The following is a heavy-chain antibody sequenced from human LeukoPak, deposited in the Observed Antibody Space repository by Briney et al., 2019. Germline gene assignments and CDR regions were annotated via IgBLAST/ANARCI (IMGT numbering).Heavy chain of an antibody. CDR1: GFTFSSFR. CDR2: IRYDGNNE. D-gene: IGHD3-22*01. Sequence: PGGSLRLSCAASGFTFSSFRMHWVRQAPGKGLEGVAFIRYDGNNEYYADSLKGLFTISRDNSKNTLFLQMNSLRAEDTAVYYCEKDASSGFEYWGPGTLVSVCS. J-gene: IGHJ4*02. CDR3: EKDASSGFEY. V-gene: IGHV3-30*02.